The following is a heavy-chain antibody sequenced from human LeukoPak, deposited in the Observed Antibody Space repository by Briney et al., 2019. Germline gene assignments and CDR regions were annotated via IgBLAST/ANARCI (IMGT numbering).Heavy chain of an antibody. J-gene: IGHJ4*02. D-gene: IGHD4-17*01. Sequence: GGSLRLSCAASGFTLSSNAMSWVRQAPGKGLEWVSALSGSGGSSYYADSVKGRFIISRDNSKNTLYLQMNSLRAEDTAVYYCAKALGPFGDYADYWGQGTLVTVSS. CDR1: GFTLSSNA. CDR2: LSGSGGSS. CDR3: AKALGPFGDYADY. V-gene: IGHV3-23*01.